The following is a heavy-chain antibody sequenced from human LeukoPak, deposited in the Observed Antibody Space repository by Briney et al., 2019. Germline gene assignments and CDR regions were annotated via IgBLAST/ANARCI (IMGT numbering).Heavy chain of an antibody. CDR1: GYTFTSYA. V-gene: IGHV1-3*01. CDR3: ARGTFCHLGYCSGGSCYDY. D-gene: IGHD2-15*01. J-gene: IGHJ4*02. Sequence: ASVKVSCKASGYTFTSYAMHWVRQAPGQRLEWMGWINAGNGNTKYSQKFQGRVTITRDTSASTAYMELSSLRSEDTAVYYCARGTFCHLGYCSGGSCYDYWGQGTLVTVSS. CDR2: INAGNGNT.